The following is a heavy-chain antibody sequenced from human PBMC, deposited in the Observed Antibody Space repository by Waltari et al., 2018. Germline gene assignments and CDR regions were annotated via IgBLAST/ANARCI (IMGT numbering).Heavy chain of an antibody. CDR2: INHSGST. J-gene: IGHJ1*01. CDR1: GGSFSGYY. V-gene: IGHV4-34*01. D-gene: IGHD5-12*01. Sequence: QVQLQQWGAGLLKPSETLSLTCAVYGGSFSGYYWRWIRQPPGKGLEWIGEINHSGSTNYNPSLKSRVTISVDTSKNQFSLKLSSVTAADTAVYYCARGGLRRTRGYFQHWGQGTLVTVSS. CDR3: ARGGLRRTRGYFQH.